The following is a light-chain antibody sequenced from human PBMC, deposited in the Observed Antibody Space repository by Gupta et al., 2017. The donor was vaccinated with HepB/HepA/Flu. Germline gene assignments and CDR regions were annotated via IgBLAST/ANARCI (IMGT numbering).Light chain of an antibody. J-gene: IGLJ3*02. CDR1: SSNIGNNY. Sequence: QSVLTHPPSVSAAPGQKATISCSGSSSNIGNNYVYWYQQLPGTAPNLLIYENNKRHTVIPDRFSGSKSGTSATLCITGLQPGEEADYYCGAWYSSLIGWVFGGGTKLTVL. V-gene: IGLV1-51*02. CDR3: GAWYSSLIGWV. CDR2: ENN.